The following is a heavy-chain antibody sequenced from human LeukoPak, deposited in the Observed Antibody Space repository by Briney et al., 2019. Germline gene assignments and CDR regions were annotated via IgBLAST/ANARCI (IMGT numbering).Heavy chain of an antibody. CDR3: ARLRGSGSYLVDY. Sequence: GEPLKISFKGSRYSFTSYWIGWGRQMPGRGVEGMGIIYPGDSDTRYSPSFQGQVTISADKSITTAYVQWSSLKVSDTAMYYCARLRGSGSYLVDYWGQGTLVTVSS. V-gene: IGHV5-51*01. CDR2: IYPGDSDT. J-gene: IGHJ4*02. D-gene: IGHD3-10*01. CDR1: RYSFTSYW.